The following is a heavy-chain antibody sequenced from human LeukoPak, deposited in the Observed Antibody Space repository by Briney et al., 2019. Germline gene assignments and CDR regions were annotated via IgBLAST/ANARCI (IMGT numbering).Heavy chain of an antibody. V-gene: IGHV3-48*03. D-gene: IGHD2-15*01. CDR2: ISSSGSTI. J-gene: IGHJ4*02. Sequence: GGSLRLSCAASGFTFSNYEMNWVRQAPGKGLEWVSYISSSGSTIYYADSVKGRFTISRDNAKNSLYLQMNSLRAEDTAVYYCARVFCSGGSCSFDYWGQGTLVTVSS. CDR3: ARVFCSGGSCSFDY. CDR1: GFTFSNYE.